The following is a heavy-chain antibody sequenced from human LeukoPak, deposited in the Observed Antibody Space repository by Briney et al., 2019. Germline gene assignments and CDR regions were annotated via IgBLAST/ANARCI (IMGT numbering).Heavy chain of an antibody. CDR2: INHSGST. CDR3: AGGYSVYYFDY. Sequence: SETLSLTCAVYGGSFSGYYWSWIRRPPGEGLEWIGEINHSGSTNYNPSLKSRVTISVDTSKNQFSLKLSSVTAADTAVYYCAGGYSVYYFDYWGQGTLVTVSS. CDR1: GGSFSGYY. J-gene: IGHJ4*02. V-gene: IGHV4-34*01. D-gene: IGHD5-18*01.